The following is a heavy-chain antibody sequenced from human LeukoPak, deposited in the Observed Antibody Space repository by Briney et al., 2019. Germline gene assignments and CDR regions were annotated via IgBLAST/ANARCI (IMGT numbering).Heavy chain of an antibody. CDR1: GGSVTSTNW. J-gene: IGHJ4*02. CDR3: ASSYGDYVVDY. D-gene: IGHD4-17*01. V-gene: IGHV4-4*02. CDR2: VHLDGRT. Sequence: SETLSLTCGVSGGSVTSTNWWTWVRQPPGKGLEWIGEVHLDGRTNYNPSLKSRLIMSVDLPENHISLKLTSVTAADTAVYYCASSYGDYVVDYWGQGTLVTVSS.